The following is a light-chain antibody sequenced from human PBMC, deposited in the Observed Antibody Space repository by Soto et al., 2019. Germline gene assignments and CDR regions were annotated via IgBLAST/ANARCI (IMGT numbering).Light chain of an antibody. CDR3: QHYGDSSWT. V-gene: IGKV3-20*01. CDR1: QSVAGSSY. J-gene: IGKJ1*01. CDR2: AAS. Sequence: EIVLTQSPGTLSLSPGERATLSCRASQSVAGSSYLAWYQQRPGQAPRLLIYAASSRSTGIPDRFSGSGSGTDFTLTISRLEPEDFAVYYCQHYGDSSWTFGRGTKVEIK.